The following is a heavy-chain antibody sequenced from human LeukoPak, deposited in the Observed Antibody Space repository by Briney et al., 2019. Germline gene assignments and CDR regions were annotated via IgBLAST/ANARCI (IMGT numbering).Heavy chain of an antibody. V-gene: IGHV3-33*01. J-gene: IGHJ4*02. CDR1: GFTFSSYG. D-gene: IGHD6-13*01. Sequence: PGGSLRLSCAASGFTFSSYGMHWVRQAPGKGLEWVAVIWYDGSNKYYADSAKGRFTISRDNSKNTLYLQMNSLRAEDTAVYYCARDSSSWSYDYWGQGTLVTVSS. CDR2: IWYDGSNK. CDR3: ARDSSSWSYDY.